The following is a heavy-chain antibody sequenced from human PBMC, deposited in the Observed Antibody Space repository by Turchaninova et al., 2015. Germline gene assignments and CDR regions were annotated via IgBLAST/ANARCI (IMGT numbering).Heavy chain of an antibody. CDR3: ARAPTYYEIWTVSPYYYYYRDV. CDR1: GGAFSGYY. J-gene: IGHJ6*03. CDR2: INHSGST. V-gene: IGHV4-34*01. Sequence: QVQLQQWGAGLLKPSETLSLTCAVYGGAFSGYYWSWIRQRPGMGLEGVGEINHSGSTNYTPALKSPVTIEGVTSKNPFTLTLSAGTTAATAVYDCARAPTYYEIWTVSPYYYYYRDVWGKRTPVTVSS. D-gene: IGHD3-9*01.